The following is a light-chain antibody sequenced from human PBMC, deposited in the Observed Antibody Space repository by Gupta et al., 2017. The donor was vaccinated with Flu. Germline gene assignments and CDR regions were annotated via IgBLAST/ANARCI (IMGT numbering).Light chain of an antibody. J-gene: IGLJ3*02. CDR1: NNANKD. Sequence: GKTATVTCVGSNNANKDVHWYQQRPGQAPVLVVYDDDDRPSGIPERFSGSKSGSTATLTISRVEAGDEADYYCQVWDTNSDRWVFGGGTKVTVL. CDR3: QVWDTNSDRWV. V-gene: IGLV3-21*03. CDR2: DDD.